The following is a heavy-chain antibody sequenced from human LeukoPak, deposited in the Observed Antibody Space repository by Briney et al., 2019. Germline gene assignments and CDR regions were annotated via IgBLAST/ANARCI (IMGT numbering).Heavy chain of an antibody. V-gene: IGHV4-59*01. D-gene: IGHD3-22*01. J-gene: IGHJ3*02. CDR1: GGSISSYY. CDR2: IYYSGST. CDR3: ARSSGYYYSDAFDI. Sequence: SETLSLTCTVSGGSISSYYWSWIRQPPGKGLEWIGYIYYSGSTNYNPSLKSRVTISVDTSKNQFSLKLSSVTAADTAVYYCARSSGYYYSDAFDIWDQGTMVTVSS.